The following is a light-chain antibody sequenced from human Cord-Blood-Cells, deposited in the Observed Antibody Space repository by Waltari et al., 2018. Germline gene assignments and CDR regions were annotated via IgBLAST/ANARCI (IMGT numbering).Light chain of an antibody. CDR2: GAS. J-gene: IGKJ4*01. CDR3: QQYGSSPPLT. CDR1: QSVSSSY. V-gene: IGKV3-20*01. Sequence: EIVLTQSPGTLSLSPGERATLSCRASQSVSSSYLSCYQQKPGQAPRRLIYGASSRATGIPDRFSGSGSGTDFTLTISRLEPEDFAVYYCQQYGSSPPLTFGGGTKVEIK.